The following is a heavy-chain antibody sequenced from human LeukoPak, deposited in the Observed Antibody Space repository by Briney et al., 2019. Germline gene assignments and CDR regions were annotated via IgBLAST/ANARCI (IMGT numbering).Heavy chain of an antibody. CDR3: AKGHYYGSGSLDY. D-gene: IGHD3-10*01. J-gene: IGHJ4*02. CDR1: GFTFSSYG. Sequence: GGSLRLSCAASGFTFSSYGMSWVRQAPGKGLEWVSAIGGRDGSTYYADSVKGRFTISRDYSKNTLCVQMNSLRAEDTAVYYCAKGHYYGSGSLDYWGQGTLVTVTS. CDR2: IGGRDGST. V-gene: IGHV3-23*01.